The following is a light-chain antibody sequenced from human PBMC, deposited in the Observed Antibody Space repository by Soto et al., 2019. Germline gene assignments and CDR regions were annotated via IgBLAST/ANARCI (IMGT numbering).Light chain of an antibody. Sequence: EVVLTQSPVTLSVSPGERATLSCRASQSVSSYLAWYQQKPGQAPRFRIYDTSIRASGIPARLSGSGSGTDFTLTISRLEPEDFAVYYCQQYGSSPPFGQGTKVDIK. CDR3: QQYGSSPP. CDR2: DTS. J-gene: IGKJ1*01. V-gene: IGKV3-20*01. CDR1: QSVSSY.